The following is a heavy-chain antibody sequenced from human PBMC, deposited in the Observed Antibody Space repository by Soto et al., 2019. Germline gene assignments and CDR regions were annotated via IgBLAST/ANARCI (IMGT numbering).Heavy chain of an antibody. J-gene: IGHJ5*02. D-gene: IGHD3-3*01. V-gene: IGHV3-48*02. CDR2: ISSSSSTI. CDR3: ARVIWSGHLTSDL. Sequence: EAQLLESGGGLVQPGGSLRLSCAASGFTFSSNSMNWVRQAPGKGLEWISYISSSSSTIYADSVKGRFTISRDNAKNSLYLQMNSLRDEDTAVYYCARVIWSGHLTSDLWGQGTLVTVSS. CDR1: GFTFSSNS.